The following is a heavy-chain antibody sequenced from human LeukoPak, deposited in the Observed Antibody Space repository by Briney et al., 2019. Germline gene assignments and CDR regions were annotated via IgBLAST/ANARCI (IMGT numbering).Heavy chain of an antibody. V-gene: IGHV3-33*01. CDR2: IWYDGSNK. D-gene: IGHD1-26*01. CDR3: GRAPYSYSYRPPPDY. J-gene: IGHJ4*02. Sequence: TGGSLRLSCAASGFTFSTYNMHWVRQAPSTGLEWVAVIWYDGSNKYYADSAKGRFTISRDNSKNTLYLQMNSLRAEDTAVYYCGRAPYSYSYRPPPDYWGQGTLVTVSS. CDR1: GFTFSTYN.